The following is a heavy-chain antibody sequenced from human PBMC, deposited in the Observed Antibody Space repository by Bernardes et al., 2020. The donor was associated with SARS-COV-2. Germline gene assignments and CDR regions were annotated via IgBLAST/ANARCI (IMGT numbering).Heavy chain of an antibody. D-gene: IGHD1-1*01. J-gene: IGHJ4*02. V-gene: IGHV7-4-1*02. Sequence: ASVKVSCKVSGYTFSSFAMNWVRQAPGQGLEWMGWINTNTGDPTYAQGFGGRFVFSLDTSVSTAYLQISSLQAEDTAVYYCARETNNNCHCLGYWGQGTLVTVSS. CDR2: INTNTGDP. CDR1: GYTFSSFA. CDR3: ARETNNNCHCLGY.